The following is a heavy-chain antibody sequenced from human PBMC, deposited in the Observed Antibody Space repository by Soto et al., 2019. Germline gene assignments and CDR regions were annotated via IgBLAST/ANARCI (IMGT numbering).Heavy chain of an antibody. D-gene: IGHD3-9*01. CDR3: GRLEGLATISYYFDY. Sequence: SETLSLTCTVSGGCISSYYWGWVRQPPGKGLEWIGSVYYSGSTYYNPSLESRVTISVDKSKNQFSLKLMSLSAADTAVYYCGRLEGLATISYYFDYWGQGALVTVSS. V-gene: IGHV4-39*01. CDR2: VYYSGST. CDR1: GGCISSYY. J-gene: IGHJ4*02.